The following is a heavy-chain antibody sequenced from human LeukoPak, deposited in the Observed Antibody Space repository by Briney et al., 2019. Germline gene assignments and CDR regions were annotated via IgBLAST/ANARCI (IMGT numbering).Heavy chain of an antibody. CDR3: VRKGSSSTRTPFAFDP. Sequence: SETLSLTCTVSGGSISSYYWSWIRQPPGKGLEWIGYIYSSGSTNYNPSLRSRASISLDTSKTQFSLKLSSVTAADAAVYYCVRKGSSSTRTPFAFDPWGQGTLVTVSS. CDR2: IYSSGST. J-gene: IGHJ5*02. D-gene: IGHD2-2*01. CDR1: GGSISSYY. V-gene: IGHV4-4*09.